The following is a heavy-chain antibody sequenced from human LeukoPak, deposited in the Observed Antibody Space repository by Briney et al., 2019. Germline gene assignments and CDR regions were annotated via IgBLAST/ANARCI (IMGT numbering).Heavy chain of an antibody. Sequence: SETLSLTCSAYGGSFGGYFWSWIRQPPGEGLEWIGEVNHSGSTNYNPSLKSRVTISVGTSRTQFSLNLRSVTAADTAVYYCARGPPLAYYGTGGYYFFDYWGQGILVTVSP. CDR1: GGSFGGYF. CDR2: VNHSGST. D-gene: IGHD3-22*01. J-gene: IGHJ4*02. V-gene: IGHV4-34*01. CDR3: ARGPPLAYYGTGGYYFFDY.